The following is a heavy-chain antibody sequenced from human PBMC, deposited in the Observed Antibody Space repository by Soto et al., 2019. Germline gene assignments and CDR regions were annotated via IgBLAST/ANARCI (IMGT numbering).Heavy chain of an antibody. D-gene: IGHD3-9*01. CDR1: GFTFSSFA. V-gene: IGHV3-23*01. J-gene: IGHJ6*02. Sequence: EVQLLESGGDMVQPGGSLRLSCPASGFTFSSFAMSWVRQAPGKGLDWVSAISGSGDTTYYADSVKGRFTISRDNSMNTLYLQMNGLRAEDTAVYYCAKFGEDILTGYYYYYYYGMDVWGQGTTVTVSS. CDR3: AKFGEDILTGYYYYYYYGMDV. CDR2: ISGSGDTT.